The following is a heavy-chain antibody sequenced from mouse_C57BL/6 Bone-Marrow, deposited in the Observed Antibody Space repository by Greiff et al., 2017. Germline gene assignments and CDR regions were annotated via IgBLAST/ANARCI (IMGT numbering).Heavy chain of an antibody. CDR1: GFTFSSYG. D-gene: IGHD2-3*01. V-gene: IGHV5-6*02. Sequence: EVKLMESGGDLVKPGGSLKLSCAASGFTFSSYGMSWVRQTPDKRLEWVATISSGGSYTYYPDNVKGRFTISRDNAKNTLYLQMSSRKSEDTAMYFCSRRGWLLQYWYFDVWGTGTTVTVS. CDR2: ISSGGSYT. J-gene: IGHJ1*03. CDR3: SRRGWLLQYWYFDV.